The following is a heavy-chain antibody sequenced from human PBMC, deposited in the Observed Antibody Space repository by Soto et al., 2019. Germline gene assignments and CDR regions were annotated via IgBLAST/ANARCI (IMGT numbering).Heavy chain of an antibody. Sequence: GGSLRLSCAASGLTFRGYWMHWVRQAPGKGLVWVSRIDTDGSVTSYADSVEGRFTISRDDAKNTLYLQMNSLRAEDTAVYYCARDSLLSGWLPHYYYYYGMDVWGQGTTVTVSS. V-gene: IGHV3-74*01. J-gene: IGHJ6*02. CDR1: GLTFRGYW. CDR3: ARDSLLSGWLPHYYYYYGMDV. CDR2: IDTDGSVT. D-gene: IGHD6-19*01.